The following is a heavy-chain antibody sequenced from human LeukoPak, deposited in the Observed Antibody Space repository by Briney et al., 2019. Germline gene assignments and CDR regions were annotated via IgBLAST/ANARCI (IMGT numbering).Heavy chain of an antibody. V-gene: IGHV4-38-2*01. D-gene: IGHD3-3*01. CDR1: GYSISSGYY. CDR2: IYHSGST. CDR3: ARHLTIFGVVSPFDY. J-gene: IGHJ4*02. Sequence: SETLSLTCAVSGYSISSGYYWVWIRQPPGKGLEWIGCIYHSGSTYYNPSLKSRVTISVDTSRNQFSLKLTSVTAADTAMYYCARHLTIFGVVSPFDYWGQGTLVTVSS.